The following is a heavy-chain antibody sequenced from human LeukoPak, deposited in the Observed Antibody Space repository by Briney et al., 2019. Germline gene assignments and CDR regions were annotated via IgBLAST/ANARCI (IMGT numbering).Heavy chain of an antibody. D-gene: IGHD6-6*01. V-gene: IGHV1-69*04. Sequence: GASVKVSCKASGGTFSSYAISWVRQAPGRGLEWMGRIIPILGIANYAQKFQGRVTITADKSTSTAYMELSSLRSEDTAVYYCARDLYSSSSYDYWGQGTLVTVSS. J-gene: IGHJ4*02. CDR3: ARDLYSSSSYDY. CDR2: IIPILGIA. CDR1: GGTFSSYA.